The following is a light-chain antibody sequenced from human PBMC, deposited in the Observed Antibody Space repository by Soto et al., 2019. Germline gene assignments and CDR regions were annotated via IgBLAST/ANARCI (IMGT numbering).Light chain of an antibody. J-gene: IGLJ2*01. Sequence: QSALTQPPSASGSPGQSVTISCTGTSSDVGAYNYVSWYQQHPGKAPKLMIYEVTKRPSGVPDRFSGSKSGNTAPLTVSGLQAEDEADYYCSSYAGGNRVFGGGTKLTVL. CDR3: SSYAGGNRV. CDR2: EVT. V-gene: IGLV2-8*01. CDR1: SSDVGAYNY.